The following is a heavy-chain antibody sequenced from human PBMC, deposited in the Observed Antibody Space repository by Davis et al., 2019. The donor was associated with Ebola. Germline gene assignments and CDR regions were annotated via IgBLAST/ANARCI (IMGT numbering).Heavy chain of an antibody. CDR2: TYYKSKWYN. CDR3: ARGWLKTGMDV. J-gene: IGHJ6*02. D-gene: IGHD5-12*01. Sequence: HSQTLSLTCAISGDSVSSAGWNWIRQSPSRGLEWLGRTYYKSKWYNDYAVSVKSRITINPHTSKNQSSLQLNSVTPEDTAVYYCARGWLKTGMDVWGQGTTVTVSS. V-gene: IGHV6-1*01. CDR1: GDSVSSAG.